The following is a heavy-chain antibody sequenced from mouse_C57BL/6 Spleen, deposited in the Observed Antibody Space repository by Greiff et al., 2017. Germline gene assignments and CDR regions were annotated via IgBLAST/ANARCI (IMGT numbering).Heavy chain of an antibody. CDR3: ARWGGYGYAMDY. V-gene: IGHV1-26*01. D-gene: IGHD2-2*01. CDR1: GYTFTDYY. J-gene: IGHJ4*01. CDR2: INPNNGGT. Sequence: EVQLQQSGPELVKPGASVKISCKASGYTFTDYYMNWVKQSHGKSLEWIGDINPNNGGTSYNQKFKGKATLTVDKSSSTAYMELRSLTSDDSAVYYCARWGGYGYAMDYWGQGTSVTVSS.